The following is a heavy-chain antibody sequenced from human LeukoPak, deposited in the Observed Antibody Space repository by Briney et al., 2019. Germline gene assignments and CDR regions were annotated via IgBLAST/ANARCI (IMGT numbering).Heavy chain of an antibody. CDR2: ISAYNGNT. V-gene: IGHV1-18*01. CDR1: GYTFTSYD. D-gene: IGHD6-13*01. CDR3: ARAPGYSSSWYVVDV. Sequence: ASVKVSCKASGYTFTSYDISWVRQAPGQGLEWMGWISAYNGNTNYAQKLQGRVTMTTDTSTSTAYMELRSLRSDDTAVYYCARAPGYSSSWYVVDVWGKGTTVTVSS. J-gene: IGHJ6*04.